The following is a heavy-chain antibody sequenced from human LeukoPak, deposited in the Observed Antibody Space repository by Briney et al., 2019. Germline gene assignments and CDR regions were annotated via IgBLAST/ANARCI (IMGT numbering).Heavy chain of an antibody. Sequence: PSETLSLTCTVSGGSISSYYWSWIRQPPGKGLEWIGYIYYSGSTNYNPSLKSRVTISVDTSKDQFSLKLSSVTAADTAVYYCASVSRGRGHFDYWGQGTLVTASS. CDR3: ASVSRGRGHFDY. CDR2: IYYSGST. D-gene: IGHD3-10*01. V-gene: IGHV4-59*01. CDR1: GGSISSYY. J-gene: IGHJ4*02.